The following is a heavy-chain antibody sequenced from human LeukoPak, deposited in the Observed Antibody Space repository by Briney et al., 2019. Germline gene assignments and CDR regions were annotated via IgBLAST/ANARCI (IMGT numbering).Heavy chain of an antibody. V-gene: IGHV1-69*13. D-gene: IGHD4-23*01. Sequence: GASVKVSCKASGGTFSSYAISWVRQAPGQGLEWMGGIIPIFGTANYAQKFQGRVTITADESTSTAYMELSNLRSEDTAVYYCARGYGSGYGGNPDDAFDIWGQGTMVTVSS. CDR3: ARGYGSGYGGNPDDAFDI. J-gene: IGHJ3*02. CDR1: GGTFSSYA. CDR2: IIPIFGTA.